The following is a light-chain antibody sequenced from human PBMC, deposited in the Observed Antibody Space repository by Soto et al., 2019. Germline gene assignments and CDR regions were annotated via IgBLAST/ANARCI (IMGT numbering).Light chain of an antibody. V-gene: IGLV1-40*01. CDR2: ANT. CDR1: SSNIGAGYD. J-gene: IGLJ1*01. Sequence: QSALTQPPSLSGAPGQRVTISCTGSSSNIGAGYDVHWYQQLPGTAPKLLIYANTNRPSGVPDRFSGSKSGTSASLAITGLRAEDEADYYCQSYHSSLSGYVFGTGTKVTVL. CDR3: QSYHSSLSGYV.